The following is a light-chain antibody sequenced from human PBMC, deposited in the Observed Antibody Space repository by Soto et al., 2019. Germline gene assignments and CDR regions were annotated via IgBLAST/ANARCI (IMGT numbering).Light chain of an antibody. CDR2: GYY. Sequence: QSVLTHPPSVSRAPGDRFTISFTGNISNIGADYDVHWYQHLPGTAPKLLIFGYYNRPSAVPDRISCSRSGTSASLEITGLKAEDEADYYCQSYDRSMSGFVFATGTKVTVL. CDR3: QSYDRSMSGFV. V-gene: IGLV1-40*01. CDR1: ISNIGADYD. J-gene: IGLJ1*01.